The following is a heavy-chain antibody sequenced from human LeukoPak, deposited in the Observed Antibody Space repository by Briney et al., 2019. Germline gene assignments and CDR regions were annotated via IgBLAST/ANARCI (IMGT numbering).Heavy chain of an antibody. CDR1: GYSISSGYY. D-gene: IGHD1-14*01. J-gene: IGHJ2*01. CDR2: IYHSGST. CDR3: ATRSPPKPGFWYFDL. Sequence: PSETLSLTCTVSGYSISSGYYWGWIRQPPGKGLEWIGSIYHSGSTYYNPSLKSRVTISVDTSKNQFSLKLSSVTAADTAVYYCATRSPPKPGFWYFDLWGRGTLVTVSS. V-gene: IGHV4-38-2*02.